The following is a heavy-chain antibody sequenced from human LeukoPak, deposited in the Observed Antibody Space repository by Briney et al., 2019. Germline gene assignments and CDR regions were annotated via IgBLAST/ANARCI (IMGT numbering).Heavy chain of an antibody. CDR1: GFTFSSYE. CDR2: ISSSGSTI. Sequence: GGSLRLSCAASGFTFSSYEMNWVRQAPGKGLEWVSYISSSGSTIYYADSVKGRFTISRDNAKNSLYLQMNSLRAEDTAVYYCASILAPGIAVAGTYYYGMDVWGQGTTVTVSS. J-gene: IGHJ6*02. V-gene: IGHV3-48*03. CDR3: ASILAPGIAVAGTYYYGMDV. D-gene: IGHD6-19*01.